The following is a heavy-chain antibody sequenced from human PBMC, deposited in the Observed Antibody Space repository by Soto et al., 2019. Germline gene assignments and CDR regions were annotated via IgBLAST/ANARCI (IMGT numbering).Heavy chain of an antibody. CDR1: GCSITGPYYY. D-gene: IGHD3-10*01. CDR3: ARHGSGTYYPIDY. V-gene: IGHV4-39*01. J-gene: IGHJ4*02. Sequence: QLQLQESGPGLVKPSETLSLTCTVSGCSITGPYYYWGWIRQSPGKGLEYIGSIHYNGRTYYNPSLQGRVTVSVDTSKRQFSLRLVSVTAADTAVYFCARHGSGTYYPIDYWGQGTLVTVSS. CDR2: IHYNGRT.